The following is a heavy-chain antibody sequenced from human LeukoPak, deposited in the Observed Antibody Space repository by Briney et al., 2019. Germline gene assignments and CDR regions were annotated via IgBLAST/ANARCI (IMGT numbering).Heavy chain of an antibody. J-gene: IGHJ4*02. D-gene: IGHD3-22*01. Sequence: PSETLSLTCTVSGGSISSYYWSWIRQPPGKGLEWIGYIYYSGSTNYNPSLKSRVTISVDTSKNQFSLKLSSVTAADTAVYYCARGGYYDSSGPYFDYWGQGTLVTVSS. CDR3: ARGGYYDSSGPYFDY. CDR2: IYYSGST. CDR1: GGSISSYY. V-gene: IGHV4-59*01.